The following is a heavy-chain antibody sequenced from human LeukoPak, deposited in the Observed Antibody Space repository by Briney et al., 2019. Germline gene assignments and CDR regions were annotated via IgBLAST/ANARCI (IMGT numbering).Heavy chain of an antibody. Sequence: GASVKVSCKASGYTFTSYGISWVRQAPGQGLEWMGLIGAYNGNTNYAQKLQGRVTMTTDTSTSTAYMELRSLRSDDTAVYHCARDPGQPKSYYYYGMDVWGQGTTVTVSS. CDR3: ARDPGQPKSYYYYGMDV. CDR1: GYTFTSYG. D-gene: IGHD2-2*01. J-gene: IGHJ6*02. CDR2: IGAYNGNT. V-gene: IGHV1-18*01.